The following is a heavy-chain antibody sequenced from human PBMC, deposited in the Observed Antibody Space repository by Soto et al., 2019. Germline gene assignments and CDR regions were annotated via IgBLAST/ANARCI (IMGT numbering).Heavy chain of an antibody. Sequence: LSLTCTVSGGSISSGGYYWTWIRQHPGKGLEWIGYNYYSGITYYNPSLKSRVTISLDTSKNQFSLKLSSVTAADTAVYYCARGSSIAGLYYGMDVWGHGTTVTVSS. J-gene: IGHJ6*02. CDR1: GGSISSGGYY. CDR2: NYYSGIT. CDR3: ARGSSIAGLYYGMDV. V-gene: IGHV4-31*03. D-gene: IGHD6-6*01.